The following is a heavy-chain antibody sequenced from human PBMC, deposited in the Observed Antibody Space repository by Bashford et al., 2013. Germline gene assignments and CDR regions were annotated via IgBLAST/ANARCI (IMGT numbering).Heavy chain of an antibody. D-gene: IGHD3/OR15-3a*01. CDR3: TRALDF. CDR2: INQDGSEK. Sequence: VRQAPGKGLEWVANINQDGSEKHYVDSVRGRFTISRDNAENSLYLQMNSLRAEDTAVYFCTRALDFWGQGDNGHRLL. J-gene: IGHJ3*01. V-gene: IGHV3-7*01.